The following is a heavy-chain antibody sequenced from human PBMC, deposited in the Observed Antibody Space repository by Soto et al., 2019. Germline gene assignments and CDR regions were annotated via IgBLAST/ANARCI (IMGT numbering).Heavy chain of an antibody. V-gene: IGHV4-4*07. CDR2: IYSSGST. CDR1: GGAINSYY. J-gene: IGHJ5*02. Sequence: PSETLSLTCTVSGGAINSYYWTWIRQPAGKGLEWIGRIYSSGSTKYNPSLQSRVTMSLDTSKNQFSLRLTSVTAADTAVYYCARGQRFSDWFDPWGQGTLGTV. D-gene: IGHD3-3*01. CDR3: ARGQRFSDWFDP.